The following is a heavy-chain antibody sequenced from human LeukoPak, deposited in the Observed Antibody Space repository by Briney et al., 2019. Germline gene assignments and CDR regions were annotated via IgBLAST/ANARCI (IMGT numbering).Heavy chain of an antibody. CDR1: GFTFSSYA. D-gene: IGHD3-22*01. J-gene: IGHJ4*02. Sequence: GGSLRLSCAASGFTFSSYAMSWVRQAPGKGLEWVSAISGSGGSTYYADSVKGRFTISRDNSKNTLYLQMNSLRAEDTAVYYCAKDLGYYDSSGRPAVDFDYWGQGTLVTVSS. CDR3: AKDLGYYDSSGRPAVDFDY. CDR2: ISGSGGST. V-gene: IGHV3-23*01.